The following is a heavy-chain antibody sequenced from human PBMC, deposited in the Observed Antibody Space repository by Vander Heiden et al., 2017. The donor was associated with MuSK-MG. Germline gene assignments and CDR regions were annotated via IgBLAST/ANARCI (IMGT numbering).Heavy chain of an antibody. D-gene: IGHD2-15*01. Sequence: QVQLVASGGGVVQPGRSLRLSCAASGFTFSNYGMHWVRQAPGKGLEWVAVIWYDGTNKYYADSVEGRFTISRDNSKDTLYLQMHSLRAEDTAVYYCARTYSGGSCYSDCYFDYWGQGTLVTVSS. J-gene: IGHJ4*02. CDR2: IWYDGTNK. CDR1: GFTFSNYG. CDR3: ARTYSGGSCYSDCYFDY. V-gene: IGHV3-33*01.